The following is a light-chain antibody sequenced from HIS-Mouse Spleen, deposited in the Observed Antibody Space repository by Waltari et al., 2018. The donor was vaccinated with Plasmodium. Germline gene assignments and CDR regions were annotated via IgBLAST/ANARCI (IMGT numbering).Light chain of an antibody. CDR3: QQANSFPLT. CDR1: QGISSA. CDR2: DAS. Sequence: ALQLTQSPSSLSASVGDRVTITCRARQGISSALAWYQQKPAKAPKLLIYDASNLQSGVPSRFSGSGSGTDFTLTISSLQPEDFATYYCQQANSFPLTFGGGTKVEIK. V-gene: IGKV1-13*02. J-gene: IGKJ4*01.